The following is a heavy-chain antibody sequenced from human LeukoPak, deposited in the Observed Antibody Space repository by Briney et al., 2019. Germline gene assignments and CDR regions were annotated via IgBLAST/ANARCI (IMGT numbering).Heavy chain of an antibody. CDR2: ISSSGSTI. V-gene: IGHV3-11*01. D-gene: IGHD1-26*01. CDR3: ARVGRGATETTIDTINAFDI. CDR1: GFTFSDYY. J-gene: IGHJ3*02. Sequence: TGGSLRLSCAASGFTFSDYYMSWIRQAPGKGLEWVSYISSSGSTIYYADSVKGRFTISRDNAKNSLYLQMNSLRAEDTAVYHCARVGRGATETTIDTINAFDIWGQGTMVTVSS.